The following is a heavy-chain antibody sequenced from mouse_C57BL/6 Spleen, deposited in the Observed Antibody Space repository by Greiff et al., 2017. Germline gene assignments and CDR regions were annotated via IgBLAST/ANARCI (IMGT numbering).Heavy chain of an antibody. CDR3: ARVYSKRYAMDY. J-gene: IGHJ4*01. CDR2: IYPGDGDT. V-gene: IGHV1-82*01. Sequence: VQLQQSGPELVKPGASVKISCKASGYAFSSSWMNWVKQRPGKGLEWIGRIYPGDGDTNYNGKFKGKATLTADKSSSTAYMQISSLTSEDSAVYFCARVYSKRYAMDYWGQGTSVTVSS. CDR1: GYAFSSSW. D-gene: IGHD2-5*01.